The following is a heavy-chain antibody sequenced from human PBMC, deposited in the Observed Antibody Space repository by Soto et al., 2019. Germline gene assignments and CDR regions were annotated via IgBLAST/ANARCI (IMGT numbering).Heavy chain of an antibody. Sequence: QVQLVQSGAEVTKPGASVKVSCKTSGYPFSTYGLSWVRQAPGQGLEWMGWSVANSGNTIYAQKFQGRVTMYTDRSTNTAYMELRSLTSDDSARYYGARVAGYGSGNRLCDNGGQGTLVTVS. V-gene: IGHV1-18*01. D-gene: IGHD3-10*01. J-gene: IGHJ4*02. CDR2: SVANSGNT. CDR3: ARVAGYGSGNRLCDN. CDR1: GYPFSTYG.